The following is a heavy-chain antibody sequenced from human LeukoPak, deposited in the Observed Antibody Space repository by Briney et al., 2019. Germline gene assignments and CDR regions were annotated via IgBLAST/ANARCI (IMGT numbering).Heavy chain of an antibody. CDR1: GSSISSGDYY. J-gene: IGHJ5*02. Sequence: PSETLSLTCTVSGSSISSGDYYWSWIRQPPGKGLEWIAYMYYSGSTYYNPSLKSRVTMSADTSKNQLSLKLSSVTAADTAVYYCARPYYYDSRIDPWGQGILVTVSS. CDR3: ARPYYYDSRIDP. CDR2: MYYSGST. V-gene: IGHV4-30-4*01. D-gene: IGHD3-22*01.